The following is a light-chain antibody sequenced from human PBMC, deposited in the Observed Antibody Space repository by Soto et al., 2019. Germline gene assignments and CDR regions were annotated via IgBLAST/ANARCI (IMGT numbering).Light chain of an antibody. CDR3: QQSYSTPPLT. J-gene: IGKJ4*01. V-gene: IGKV1-39*01. Sequence: DIQMTQSPSSLSASVGDRVTITCRAGQSISSYLNWYQQKPGKAPKLLIYAASSLQSGVPSRFSGSGSGTDFTLTISSLQPEDFATYYCQQSYSTPPLTFGGGTKAEIK. CDR2: AAS. CDR1: QSISSY.